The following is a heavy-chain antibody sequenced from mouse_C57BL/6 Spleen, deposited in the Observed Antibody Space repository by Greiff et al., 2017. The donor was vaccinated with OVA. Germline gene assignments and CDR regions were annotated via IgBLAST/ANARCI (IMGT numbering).Heavy chain of an antibody. V-gene: IGHV14-4*01. CDR3: TPHYYGSSYSY. CDR2: IDPENGDT. Sequence: VQLQQSGAELVRPGASVKLSCTASGFNIKDDYMHWVKQRPEQGLERIGWIDPENGDTEYASKFQGKATITADTSSNTAYLQLSSLTSEDTAVYYCTPHYYGSSYSYWGQGTLVTVSA. J-gene: IGHJ3*01. D-gene: IGHD1-1*01. CDR1: GFNIKDDY.